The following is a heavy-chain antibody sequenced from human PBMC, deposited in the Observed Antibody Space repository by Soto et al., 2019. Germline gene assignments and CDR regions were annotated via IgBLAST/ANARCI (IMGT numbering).Heavy chain of an antibody. Sequence: NPSETLSLTCSVSGGFISSRTFWWAWIRQPPGKGLEWIGDMYYSGSSYSSPSLKSRVTLSVDTSKNQLSLKLNSVTAADTAVYYCARHPRDDYNYGGSGIFDYWGQGTLVTVSS. J-gene: IGHJ4*02. CDR3: ARHPRDDYNYGGSGIFDY. CDR1: GGFISSRTFW. D-gene: IGHD4-4*01. V-gene: IGHV4-39*01. CDR2: MYYSGSS.